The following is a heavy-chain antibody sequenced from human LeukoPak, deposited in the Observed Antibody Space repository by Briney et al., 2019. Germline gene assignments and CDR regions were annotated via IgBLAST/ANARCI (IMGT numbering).Heavy chain of an antibody. CDR1: GGSISGYY. J-gene: IGHJ4*02. CDR2: IYYSGST. V-gene: IGHV4-59*01. Sequence: SETLSLTCTVSGGSISGYYWSWIRQPPGKGLEWIGYIYYSGSTNYNPSLKSRVTISVDTSKNQFSLKLSSVTAADTAMYYCARESVGDYGLSFDCWGQGTLVTVSS. CDR3: ARESVGDYGLSFDC. D-gene: IGHD4-17*01.